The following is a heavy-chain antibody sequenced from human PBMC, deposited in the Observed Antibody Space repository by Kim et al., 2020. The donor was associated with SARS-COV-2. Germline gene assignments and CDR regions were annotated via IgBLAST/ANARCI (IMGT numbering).Heavy chain of an antibody. J-gene: IGHJ4*02. V-gene: IGHV4-34*01. CDR1: GGSFSGYY. Sequence: SETLSLTCAVYGGSFSGYYWSWIRQPPGKGLEWIGEINHSGSTNYNPSLKSRVTISVDTSKNQFSLKLSSVTAADTAVYYCASGGIHREIDYWGQGTLVTVSS. CDR2: INHSGST. D-gene: IGHD6-13*01. CDR3: ASGGIHREIDY.